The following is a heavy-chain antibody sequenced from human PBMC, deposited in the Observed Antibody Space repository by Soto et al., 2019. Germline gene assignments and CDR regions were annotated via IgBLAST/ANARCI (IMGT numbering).Heavy chain of an antibody. CDR3: ARAVSGWYTFDY. CDR2: ISGSGGST. V-gene: IGHV3-23*01. D-gene: IGHD6-19*01. CDR1: GFTFNNYA. Sequence: PGGSLRLSCAASGFTFNNYAMSWVRQAPGKGLEWVSAISGSGGSTYYVDSVKGRFTISRDNSKNTLFLQMNSLRAEDMAVYYCARAVSGWYTFDYWGQGTLVTVSS. J-gene: IGHJ4*02.